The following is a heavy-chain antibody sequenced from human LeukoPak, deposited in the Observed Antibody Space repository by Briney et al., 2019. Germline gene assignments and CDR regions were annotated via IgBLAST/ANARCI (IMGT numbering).Heavy chain of an antibody. CDR3: AKERYTGGGYFPFGY. CDR2: ISGDGGST. CDR1: GFTFDDYA. V-gene: IGHV3-43*02. J-gene: IGHJ4*02. Sequence: GGSLRLSCAASGFTFDDYAMHWVRQAPGKGLEWVSLISGDGGSTYYTDSVKGRFTISRDNSKNSLYLQMNSLRTEDTALYYCAKERYTGGGYFPFGYWGQGTLVTVSS. D-gene: IGHD3-22*01.